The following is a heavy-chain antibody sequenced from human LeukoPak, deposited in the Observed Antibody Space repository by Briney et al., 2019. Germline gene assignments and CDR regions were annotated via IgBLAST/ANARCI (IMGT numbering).Heavy chain of an antibody. CDR1: GSTFSCYG. D-gene: IGHD6-13*01. CDR2: IRYDGSNR. V-gene: IGHV3-30*02. Sequence: PGGSLRLSCAASGSTFSCYGMHWVRQAPGKGLEWVAFIRYDGSNRYYADSVKGRFTISRDNSKNTLYLQMNSLRAEDTAVYYCAKVVAAAGVTDLGYWGQGTLVTVTS. J-gene: IGHJ4*02. CDR3: AKVVAAAGVTDLGY.